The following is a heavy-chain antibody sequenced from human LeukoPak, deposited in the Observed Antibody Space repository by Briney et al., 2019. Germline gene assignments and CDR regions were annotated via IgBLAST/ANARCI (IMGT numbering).Heavy chain of an antibody. V-gene: IGHV3-30*03. CDR2: ISYDGSNK. Sequence: PGRSLRLSCAASGFTFSSYGMHWVRQAPGKGLEWVAVISYDGSNKYYADSVKGRFTISRDNSKNTLYLQMNSLRAEDTAVYYCARGGAAAARKRGIDYWGQGTLVPVSS. CDR3: ARGGAAAARKRGIDY. CDR1: GFTFSSYG. D-gene: IGHD6-13*01. J-gene: IGHJ4*02.